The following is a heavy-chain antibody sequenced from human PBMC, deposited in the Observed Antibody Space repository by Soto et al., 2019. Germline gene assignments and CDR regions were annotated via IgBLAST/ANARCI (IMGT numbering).Heavy chain of an antibody. CDR3: AKDHILTGFYGTDV. D-gene: IGHD3-9*01. Sequence: EVQLVESGGGLVQPGRSLRLSCAASGFTFDDYAMHWVRQAPGKALEWVSGISWNSGSIGYAGSVKGRFTISRDNAKKTLYLQMNSLRAEDTALYYCAKDHILTGFYGTDVWGQGTTVIVSS. CDR2: ISWNSGSI. CDR1: GFTFDDYA. J-gene: IGHJ6*02. V-gene: IGHV3-9*01.